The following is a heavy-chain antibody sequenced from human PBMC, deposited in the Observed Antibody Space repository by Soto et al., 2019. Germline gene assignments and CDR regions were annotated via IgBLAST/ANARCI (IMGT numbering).Heavy chain of an antibody. CDR2: IYFRGNT. D-gene: IGHD3-16*01. V-gene: IGHV4-39*01. CDR1: GGSISSSSYY. Sequence: SETLSLTCSVSGGSISSSSYYWGWIRQPPGKGLEWIGSIYFRGNTYYNPSLKSRITISVETSNNQFSLKLTSVTAADTAVYYCASPASGTSGAFDIWGQGTMVTVSS. J-gene: IGHJ3*02. CDR3: ASPASGTSGAFDI.